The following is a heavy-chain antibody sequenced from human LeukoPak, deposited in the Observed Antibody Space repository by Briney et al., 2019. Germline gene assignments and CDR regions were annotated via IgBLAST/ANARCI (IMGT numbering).Heavy chain of an antibody. CDR2: ISWNSGSI. CDR1: GFTFDDYA. Sequence: GRSLRLSCAASGFTFDDYAMHWVRQAPGKGLEWVSGISWNSGSIGYADSVKGRFTISRDNAKNPLYLQMNSLRAEDTALYYCALAVTAEYYFDYWGQGTLVTVSS. CDR3: ALAVTAEYYFDY. V-gene: IGHV3-9*01. J-gene: IGHJ4*02. D-gene: IGHD3-22*01.